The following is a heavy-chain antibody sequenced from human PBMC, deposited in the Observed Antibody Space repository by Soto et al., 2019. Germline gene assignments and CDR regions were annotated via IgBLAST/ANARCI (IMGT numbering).Heavy chain of an antibody. J-gene: IGHJ4*02. V-gene: IGHV3-7*05. CDR1: GFTFSSYW. CDR2: IKQDGSEK. Sequence: GGSLRLSCAASGFTFSSYWMSWVRQAPGKGLEWVANIKQDGSEKYYVDSVKGRFTISRDNAKNSLYLQMNSLRAEDTAVYYCARDTISHRDYGGNSIFDYWGQGTLVTVSS. CDR3: ARDTISHRDYGGNSIFDY. D-gene: IGHD4-17*01.